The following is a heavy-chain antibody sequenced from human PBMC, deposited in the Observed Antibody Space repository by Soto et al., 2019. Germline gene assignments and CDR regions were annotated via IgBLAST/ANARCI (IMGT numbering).Heavy chain of an antibody. CDR1: GGANIRDGYY. V-gene: IGHV4-31*03. J-gene: IGHJ4*02. CDR2: ISYSGSS. D-gene: IGHD2-2*01. CDR3: ARATPAGSADF. Sequence: SETLSLTCTVSGGANIRDGYYWSWIRQHPGKGLEWIAYISYSGSSYSNPSLKSRVTISADTSKNQFSLRLTSVTAADTAVYFCARATPAGSADFWGQGTLVT.